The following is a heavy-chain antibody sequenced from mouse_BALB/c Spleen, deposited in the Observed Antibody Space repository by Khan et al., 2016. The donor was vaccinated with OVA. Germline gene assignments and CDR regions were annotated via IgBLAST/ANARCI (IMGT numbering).Heavy chain of an antibody. D-gene: IGHD2-4*01. Sequence: EVELVESGGGLVQPGGSLKLSCEISGFTFSDYYMYWVRQTPEKRLEWVAYISNGGGSTFYPDTVKGRFTISRDNAKNSLYLQMSRLKSDDTAMYYCARRGGLDDYDGFAYWGRGTLVTVSA. CDR3: ARRGGLDDYDGFAY. V-gene: IGHV5-12*02. CDR2: ISNGGGST. CDR1: GFTFSDYY. J-gene: IGHJ3*01.